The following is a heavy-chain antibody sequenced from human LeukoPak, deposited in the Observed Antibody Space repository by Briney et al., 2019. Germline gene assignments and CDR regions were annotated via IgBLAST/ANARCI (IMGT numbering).Heavy chain of an antibody. Sequence: PSETLSLTCTVSGGSINSSNYYWGWPRQPPGKGLEWFGSIYYSGSTYYNPSLISRVSLPVDTSKDQFSLKLSSVTAAETAVYYCARHLDSSGWYDFDYWGQGTLVTVSS. J-gene: IGHJ4*02. D-gene: IGHD6-19*01. V-gene: IGHV4-39*01. CDR2: IYYSGST. CDR1: GGSINSSNYY. CDR3: ARHLDSSGWYDFDY.